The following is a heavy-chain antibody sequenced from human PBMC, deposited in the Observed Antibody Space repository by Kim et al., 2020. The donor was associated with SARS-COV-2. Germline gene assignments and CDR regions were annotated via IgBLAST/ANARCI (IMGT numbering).Heavy chain of an antibody. CDR2: ISWYGGST. V-gene: IGHV3-43*01. CDR3: AKAFSDNYYYGMDV. Sequence: GGSLRLSCAASGFSFAAYTMHWVRHAPGKGLEWVSLISWYGGSTYYADSVKGRFTISRDNSKNSLYLHMNSLRTEDTALYYCAKAFSDNYYYGMDVWGQGTTVTVSS. CDR1: GFSFAAYT. J-gene: IGHJ6*02.